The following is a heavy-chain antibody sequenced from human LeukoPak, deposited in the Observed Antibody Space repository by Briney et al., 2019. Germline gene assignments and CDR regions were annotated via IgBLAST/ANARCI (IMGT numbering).Heavy chain of an antibody. J-gene: IGHJ4*02. Sequence: ASVKVSCKACGYTFTGYYMQWVRQAPGQGLEWMGWINPNSGGTNYAQKFQGRVTMTEDTSTDTAYMELSSLRSEDTAVYYCARDMRHVDIVATIWPPEYWGQGTLVTVSS. CDR1: GYTFTGYY. CDR3: ARDMRHVDIVATIWPPEY. V-gene: IGHV1-2*02. CDR2: INPNSGGT. D-gene: IGHD5-12*01.